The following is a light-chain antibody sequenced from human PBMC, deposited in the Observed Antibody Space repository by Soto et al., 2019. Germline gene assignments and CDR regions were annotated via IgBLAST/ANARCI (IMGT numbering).Light chain of an antibody. Sequence: QSVLTQPPSASASLGASVKVTCTLSSGHSSYSIAWHQQQPEKGPRFLMKVNSDGTHSKGDGIPDRFSGSSSGAERYLTISSLQYEDEADYYCQTWGTAIVVFGGGTKVTVL. V-gene: IGLV4-69*01. CDR1: SGHSSYS. CDR2: VNSDGTH. CDR3: QTWGTAIVV. J-gene: IGLJ2*01.